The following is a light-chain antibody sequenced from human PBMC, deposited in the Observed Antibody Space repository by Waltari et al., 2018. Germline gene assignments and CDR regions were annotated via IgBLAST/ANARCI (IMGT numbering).Light chain of an antibody. CDR2: DDT. Sequence: YELTQPPSVSLAPGKTAKISCGGHDSRAKTVHWYQPKPGQAPVLVIHDDTVRPPGIPKRISGSDTATLTIARVEAGDEAVYYCQVWDGDADHPVFGGGTKLTVL. CDR3: QVWDGDADHPV. V-gene: IGLV3-21*03. J-gene: IGLJ2*01. CDR1: DSRAKT.